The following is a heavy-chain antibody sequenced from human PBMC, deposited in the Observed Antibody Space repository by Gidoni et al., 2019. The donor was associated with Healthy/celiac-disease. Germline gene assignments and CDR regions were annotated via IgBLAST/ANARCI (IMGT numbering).Heavy chain of an antibody. CDR2: IYYSGST. CDR3: ARLYSGADWFDP. V-gene: IGHV4-39*01. CDR1: GGSISSSSYY. J-gene: IGHJ5*02. Sequence: QLQLQESGPGLVKPSETLSRTCTVSGGSISSSSYYWGWLRQPPGKGLEWIGSIYYSGSTYYNPSLKSRVTISVDTAKNQFSLKLSSVTAADTAVYYCARLYSGADWFDPWGQGTLVTVSS. D-gene: IGHD1-26*01.